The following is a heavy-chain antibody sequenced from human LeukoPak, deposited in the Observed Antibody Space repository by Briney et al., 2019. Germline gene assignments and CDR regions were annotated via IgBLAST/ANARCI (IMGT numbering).Heavy chain of an antibody. CDR2: ISSTGTYI. Sequence: GGSLRLSCAASGFTFSTYAMNWIRQAPGKGLEWVSSISSTGTYIYYADLVEGRFTISRDNAKNSLYLQMNSLRAEDTAVYYCAKDDRWLQFCCWGQGTLVTVSA. CDR3: AKDDRWLQFCC. D-gene: IGHD5-24*01. CDR1: GFTFSTYA. J-gene: IGHJ4*02. V-gene: IGHV3-21*04.